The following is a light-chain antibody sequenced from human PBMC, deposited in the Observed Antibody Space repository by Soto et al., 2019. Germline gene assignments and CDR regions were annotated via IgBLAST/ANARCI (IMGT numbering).Light chain of an antibody. Sequence: EIVMTQSPGTLSVSPGEGATLSCRASQSVSSNLAWYQQKPGQAPRLLIYGASTRATGIPARFSGSGSGTEFTLTISSLQSEDFAVYYCQQYNNWPQTFGQGTKVEIK. CDR2: GAS. V-gene: IGKV3-15*01. CDR3: QQYNNWPQT. CDR1: QSVSSN. J-gene: IGKJ1*01.